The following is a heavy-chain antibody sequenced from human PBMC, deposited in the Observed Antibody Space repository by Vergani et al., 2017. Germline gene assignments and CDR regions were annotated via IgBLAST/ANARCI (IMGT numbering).Heavy chain of an antibody. J-gene: IGHJ4*02. CDR3: ARVRARWGYSYGDFDY. CDR1: GGSISSSSYY. CDR2: IYYSGST. V-gene: IGHV4-39*01. D-gene: IGHD5-18*01. Sequence: QLQLQESGPGLVKPSETLSLTCTVSGGSISSSSYYWGWIRQPPGKGLEWIGSIYYSGSTYYNPSLKSRVTISVDTSKNQFSLKLSSVTAADTAVYYCARVRARWGYSYGDFDYWGQGTLVTVSS.